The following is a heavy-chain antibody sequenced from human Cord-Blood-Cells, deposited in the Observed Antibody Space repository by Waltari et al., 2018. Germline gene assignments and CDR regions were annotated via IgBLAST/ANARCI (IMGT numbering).Heavy chain of an antibody. CDR3: ASIRTRYCSGGSCYKLGDY. Sequence: QVQLQQWGAGLLKPSETLSITCAVYGGAFSGYYWSGIRQSPGKGLEWIGEINHSGSTNYNPSLKSRVTISVDTSKNQFSLKLSSVTAADTAVYYCASIRTRYCSGGSCYKLGDYWGQGTLVTVSS. J-gene: IGHJ4*02. V-gene: IGHV4-34*01. D-gene: IGHD2-15*01. CDR1: GGAFSGYY. CDR2: INHSGST.